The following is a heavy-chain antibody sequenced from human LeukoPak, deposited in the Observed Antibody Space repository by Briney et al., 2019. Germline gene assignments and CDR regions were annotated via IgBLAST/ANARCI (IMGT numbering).Heavy chain of an antibody. CDR1: GGSISSSSYY. CDR2: IYYSGST. CDR3: AADWFGGYYYYGMDV. D-gene: IGHD3-10*01. Sequence: SETLSLTRTVSGGSISSSSYYWGWIRQPPGKGLEWIGSIYYSGSTYYNPSLRSRVTISVDTSKNQFSLKLSSVTATDTAVYYCAADWFGGYYYYGMDVWGQGTTVTVSS. V-gene: IGHV4-39*07. J-gene: IGHJ6*02.